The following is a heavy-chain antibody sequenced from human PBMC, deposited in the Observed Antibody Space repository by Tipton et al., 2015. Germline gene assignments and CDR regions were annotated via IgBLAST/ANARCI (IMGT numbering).Heavy chain of an antibody. D-gene: IGHD2-21*01. Sequence: TLSLTCAVSGVSIENNFWTWIRQPPGKGLEWIGYVYYGGRTNYNPSLKSRVTISLDTSKKQFSLRLTSVTTADTAVYYCARDFIRTGMDVWGQGTTVTVSS. J-gene: IGHJ6*02. CDR2: VYYGGRT. CDR1: GVSIENNF. V-gene: IGHV4-59*01. CDR3: ARDFIRTGMDV.